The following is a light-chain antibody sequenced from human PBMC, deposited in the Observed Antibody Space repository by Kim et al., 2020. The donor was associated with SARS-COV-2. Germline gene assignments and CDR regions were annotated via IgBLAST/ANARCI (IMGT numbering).Light chain of an antibody. CDR3: CSYAGSRYV. CDR2: DVS. CDR1: SSDVGCYNY. V-gene: IGLV2-11*01. Sequence: PGQSVTISCTGTSSDVGCYNYVSWYQQHPGKAPKLMIYDVSKRPSGVPDRFSGSKSGNTASLTISGLQAEDEADYYCCSYAGSRYVFGTGTKVTVL. J-gene: IGLJ1*01.